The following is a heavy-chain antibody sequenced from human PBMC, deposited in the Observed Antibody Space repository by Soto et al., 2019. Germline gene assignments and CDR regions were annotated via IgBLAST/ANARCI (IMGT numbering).Heavy chain of an antibody. CDR1: ADSFSSYG. CDR2: SIPIFGTT. CDR3: ARVFPDGWVEPGVVRGYLDT. V-gene: IGHV1-69*01. Sequence: QVQLVQSGAEVKEPGSAVKVSCKAPADSFSSYGISWVRQAPGQGLEWMGGSIPIFGTTNYAEKFQGRVTIPADESTNTAYMELSSLRYEDTALYYCARVFPDGWVEPGVVRGYLDTWGRGTLVTVSS. J-gene: IGHJ4*02. D-gene: IGHD3-3*01.